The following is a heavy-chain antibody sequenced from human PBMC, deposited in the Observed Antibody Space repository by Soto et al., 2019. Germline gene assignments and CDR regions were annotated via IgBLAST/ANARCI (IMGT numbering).Heavy chain of an antibody. V-gene: IGHV3-23*04. J-gene: IGHJ4*02. CDR1: GFTFRTYS. CDR3: ANPSARQDY. Sequence: EVQLVESGGGLVKPGGSLRLSCAASGFTFRTYSMNWVRRAPGKGLEWVSAISSSGGSTYYADSVKGRFTISRDNSKNTLYLQMNSLRAEDTAVYYCANPSARQDYWGQGTLVTVSS. D-gene: IGHD6-6*01. CDR2: ISSSGGST.